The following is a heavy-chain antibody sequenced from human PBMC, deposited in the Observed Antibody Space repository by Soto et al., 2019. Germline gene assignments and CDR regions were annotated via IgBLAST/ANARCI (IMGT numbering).Heavy chain of an antibody. CDR2: INHSGST. D-gene: IGHD5-18*01. V-gene: IGHV4-39*07. J-gene: IGHJ3*02. CDR3: ARDSPIQLRQRAFDI. CDR1: GSSISSGRDY. Sequence: PSETQSLTYTVSGSSISSGRDYWSWIRQPPGKGLEWIGEINHSGSTNYNPSPKSRVTISVDTSKNQFSLKLSSVTAADTAVYYCARDSPIQLRQRAFDIWGQGTMVTVSS.